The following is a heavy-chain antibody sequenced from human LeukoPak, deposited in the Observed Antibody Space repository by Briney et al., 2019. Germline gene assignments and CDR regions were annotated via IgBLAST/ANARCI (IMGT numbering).Heavy chain of an antibody. D-gene: IGHD1-26*01. J-gene: IGHJ4*02. CDR1: GYTFSIYW. V-gene: IGHV3-7*01. Sequence: PGGSLRLSCAASGYTFSIYWMNWVRQAPGKGLEWVASIKQDGSETYYMESVQGRFTISRDSDMNFLYLQLSSLRAEDTAVYYCTRENSGSLSLEYWGQGTLVTVSS. CDR3: TRENSGSLSLEY. CDR2: IKQDGSET.